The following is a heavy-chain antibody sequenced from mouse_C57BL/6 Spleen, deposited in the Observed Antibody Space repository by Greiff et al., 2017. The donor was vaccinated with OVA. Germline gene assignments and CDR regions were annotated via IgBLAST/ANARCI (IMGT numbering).Heavy chain of an antibody. J-gene: IGHJ2*01. CDR2: IYPGSGST. V-gene: IGHV1-55*01. CDR1: GYTFTSYW. CDR3: ARSVEY. Sequence: QVQLQQPGAELVKPGASVKMSCKASGYTFTSYWITWVKQRPGQGLEWIGDIYPGSGSTNYNEKFKGKATLTVEKSSSTAYMQLSSLTSEDAAVYYCARSVEYWGQGTTLTVSS.